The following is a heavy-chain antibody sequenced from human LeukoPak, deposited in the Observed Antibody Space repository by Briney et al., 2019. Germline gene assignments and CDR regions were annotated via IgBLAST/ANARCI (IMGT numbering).Heavy chain of an antibody. CDR2: ISSSSSTI. CDR1: GFTFSSYS. Sequence: GGSLRLSCAASGFTFSSYSMNWVRQAPGKGLEWVSYISSSSSTIYYADSVKGRFTISRDNAKNSLYLQMNSLRAEDTALYYCARREVGATTGDDYYYYMDVWGKGTTVTVSS. D-gene: IGHD1-26*01. V-gene: IGHV3-48*04. J-gene: IGHJ6*03. CDR3: ARREVGATTGDDYYYYMDV.